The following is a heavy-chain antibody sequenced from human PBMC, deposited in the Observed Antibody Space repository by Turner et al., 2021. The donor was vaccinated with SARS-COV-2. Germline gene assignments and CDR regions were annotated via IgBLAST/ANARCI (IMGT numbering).Heavy chain of an antibody. CDR3: ARGGYCSSTSCSPYWYFDL. V-gene: IGHV1-8*03. CDR2: MNPDSGNT. D-gene: IGHD2-2*01. Sequence: QVQLVQSGAEVKKPGASVKVSCKASGYTFTSYDINWVRQATGQGLEWMGWMNPDSGNTAYAQKFQGRVTITRNTSISTAYMELSSLRFEDTAVYYCARGGYCSSTSCSPYWYFDLWGRGTLVTVSS. CDR1: GYTFTSYD. J-gene: IGHJ2*01.